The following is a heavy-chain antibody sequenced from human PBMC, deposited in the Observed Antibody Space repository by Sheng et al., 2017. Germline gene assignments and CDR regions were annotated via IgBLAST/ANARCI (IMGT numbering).Heavy chain of an antibody. D-gene: IGHD3-3*01. Sequence: QLQLQESGPGLVKPSETLSLTCTVSGGSISSSSYYWGWIRQPPGKGLEWIGSIYYSGSTYYNPSLKSRVTISVDTSKNQFSLKLSSVTAADTAVYYCARVWYDFWSGYFDAFDIWGQGTMVTVSS. J-gene: IGHJ3*02. V-gene: IGHV4-39*07. CDR3: ARVWYDFWSGYFDAFDI. CDR1: GGSISSSSYY. CDR2: IYYSGST.